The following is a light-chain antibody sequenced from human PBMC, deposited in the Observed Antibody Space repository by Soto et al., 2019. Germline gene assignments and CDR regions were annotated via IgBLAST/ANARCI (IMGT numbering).Light chain of an antibody. CDR2: GAS. J-gene: IGKJ2*01. Sequence: EIVMTQSPATLSVSPGESATLSCRASQSISSELAWYQQKPGQPPRLLIYGASTRATGVPARFTGSGSGSDFTLTISGLQSEDFAVYYGQQGHNWPLTFGQGTRLEI. CDR3: QQGHNWPLT. V-gene: IGKV3-15*01. CDR1: QSISSE.